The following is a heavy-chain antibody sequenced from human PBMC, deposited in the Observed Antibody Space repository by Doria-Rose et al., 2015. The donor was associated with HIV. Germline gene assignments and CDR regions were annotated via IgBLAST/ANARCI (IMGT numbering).Heavy chain of an antibody. V-gene: IGHV2-26*01. Sequence: SGLVLVKPTETLTLTCTVSGVSLSSPGMGVSWIRQPPGKALEWLGKIFSDDERSYKTSLKSRLTIFRGTSKSQVVLTMTDMDPVDTATYYCARIKSSRWYHKYYFDFWGQGTLVIVSA. CDR1: GVSLSSPGMG. CDR3: ARIKSSRWYHKYYFDF. D-gene: IGHD6-13*01. CDR2: IFSDDER. J-gene: IGHJ4*02.